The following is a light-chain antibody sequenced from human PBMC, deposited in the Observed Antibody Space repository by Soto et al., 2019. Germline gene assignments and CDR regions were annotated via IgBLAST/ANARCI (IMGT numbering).Light chain of an antibody. CDR2: GVF. Sequence: ETVLTQSPGTVSLSPGERATLSCTTSQSVRSNYLAWYQQKPGQAHRLLIYGVFSRATGIPDRFSGSGSGTDFTLTISGLEPEDSAVYYCQHYDGSPRTFGQGTKLEI. V-gene: IGKV3-20*01. CDR1: QSVRSNY. CDR3: QHYDGSPRT. J-gene: IGKJ2*01.